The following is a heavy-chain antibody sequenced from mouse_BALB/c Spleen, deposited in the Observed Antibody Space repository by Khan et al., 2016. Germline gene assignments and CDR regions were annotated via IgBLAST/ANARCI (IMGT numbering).Heavy chain of an antibody. V-gene: IGHV1-82*01. CDR3: ATYDPVAY. D-gene: IGHD1-1*01. CDR1: GYAFSSSW. CDR2: IYPGDGDT. J-gene: IGHJ3*01. Sequence: QVQLQQSGPELVKPGASVKISCKASGYAFSSSWMNWVKQRPGQGLEWIGRIYPGDGDTNYNGKFKGKATLTADKSSSTAYMQLSSLTSVDSAVYFCATYDPVAYWGQGTLVTVSA.